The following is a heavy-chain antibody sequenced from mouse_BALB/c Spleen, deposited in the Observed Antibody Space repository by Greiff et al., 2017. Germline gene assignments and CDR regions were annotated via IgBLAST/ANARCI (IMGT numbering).Heavy chain of an antibody. CDR2: ISSGSSTI. Sequence: EVQLVESGGGLVQPGGSRKLSCAASGFTFSSFGMHWVRQAPEKGLEWVAYISSGSSTIYYADTVKGRFTISRDNPKNTLFLQMTSLRSEDTAMYYCARGLGSYAMDYWGQGTSVTVSS. J-gene: IGHJ4*01. D-gene: IGHD4-1*01. V-gene: IGHV5-17*02. CDR3: ARGLGSYAMDY. CDR1: GFTFSSFG.